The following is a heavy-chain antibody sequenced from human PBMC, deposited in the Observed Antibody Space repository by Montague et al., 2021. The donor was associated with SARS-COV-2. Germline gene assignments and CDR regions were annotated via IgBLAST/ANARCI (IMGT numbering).Heavy chain of an antibody. D-gene: IGHD2-2*02. CDR1: GFTFSSYW. V-gene: IGHV3-7*01. CDR2: IKQDGSEK. J-gene: IGHJ6*02. Sequence: SLRLSCAASGFTFSSYWMSWVRQAPGKGLEWVANIKQDGSEKYYVDSVKGRFTISRDNAKNSLYLQMNSLRAEDTAVYYCVRDSGQPLLYGSPYYYYGMDVWGQGTTVTVSS. CDR3: VRDSGQPLLYGSPYYYYGMDV.